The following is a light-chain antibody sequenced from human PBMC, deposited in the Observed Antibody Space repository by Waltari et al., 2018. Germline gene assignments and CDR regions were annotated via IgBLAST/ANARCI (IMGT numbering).Light chain of an antibody. CDR2: GKS. V-gene: IGLV3-19*01. J-gene: IGLJ2*01. Sequence: SSELTQDPVVSVALGQTVTITCKGRSLATFYANWYQQKQGQAPVLVLYGKSGRPSGIPGRFSGSNSVNSAALTITGTHAEDEAAYYCNSRDTSGNHVLFGGGTKLTVL. CDR3: NSRDTSGNHVL. CDR1: SLATFY.